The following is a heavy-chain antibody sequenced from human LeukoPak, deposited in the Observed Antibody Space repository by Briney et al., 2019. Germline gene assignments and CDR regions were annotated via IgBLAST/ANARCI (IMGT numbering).Heavy chain of an antibody. CDR3: AKDLGYSFHMDV. J-gene: IGHJ6*03. CDR2: IKQDGSEK. D-gene: IGHD5-18*01. CDR1: GFTISSYW. V-gene: IGHV3-7*03. Sequence: WGSLRLSCAASGFTISSYWMSWVRQPPGKGLECVANIKQDGSEKYYVHSVKGRFTISRDNSKNSLYLQMNSLRTEDTALYYCAKDLGYSFHMDVWGKGTTVTVSS.